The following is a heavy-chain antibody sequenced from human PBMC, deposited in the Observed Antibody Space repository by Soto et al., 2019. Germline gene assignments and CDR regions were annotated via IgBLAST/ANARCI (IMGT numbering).Heavy chain of an antibody. V-gene: IGHV5-51*01. D-gene: IGHD3-22*01. Sequence: PGESLKISCKGSGYSFTSYWIGWVRQMPGKGLEWMGIIYPGDSDTRYSPSFQGQVTISADKSISTAYLQWSGPKASDTAMYYCARPHYYDSSGLKYYFDYWGQGTLVTVSS. CDR1: GYSFTSYW. J-gene: IGHJ4*02. CDR3: ARPHYYDSSGLKYYFDY. CDR2: IYPGDSDT.